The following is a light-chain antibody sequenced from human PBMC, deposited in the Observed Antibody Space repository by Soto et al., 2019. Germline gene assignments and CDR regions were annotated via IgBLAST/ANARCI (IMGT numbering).Light chain of an antibody. V-gene: IGKV3-11*01. Sequence: EIVLTQSPATLSLSPGERATLSCRASQSVSSSLAWYQHKPGQAPRLLIYDASNRATGVPARFSGSGSGTDFTLTISSLEPEDFAVYYCQQRSNWPPYTFGQGTKLEIK. CDR3: QQRSNWPPYT. J-gene: IGKJ2*01. CDR2: DAS. CDR1: QSVSSS.